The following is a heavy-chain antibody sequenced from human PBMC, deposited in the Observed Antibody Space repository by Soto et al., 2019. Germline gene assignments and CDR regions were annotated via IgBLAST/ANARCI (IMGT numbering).Heavy chain of an antibody. J-gene: IGHJ4*02. V-gene: IGHV1-69*01. Sequence: QVQLVQSGAEVKKPGSSVKVSCKASGGTFSSYAISWVRQAPGQGLEWMGGISPIFGTANYAQKFQGRVTITADESTSTAYMQLSSVRYEDTAVYDCARPSGRWWIFDYWGQGTLVTVSS. D-gene: IGHD2-15*01. CDR2: ISPIFGTA. CDR3: ARPSGRWWIFDY. CDR1: GGTFSSYA.